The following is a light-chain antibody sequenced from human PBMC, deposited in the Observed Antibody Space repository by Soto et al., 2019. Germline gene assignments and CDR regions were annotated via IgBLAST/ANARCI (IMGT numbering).Light chain of an antibody. J-gene: IGLJ1*01. V-gene: IGLV2-14*01. Sequence: QSALTQPASVSGSPGQSITISCTGTSSVVGGYNYVSWYQQHPGKAPKLMIYDVSNRPSGVSNRFSGSKSGNTASLTISGLQAEDEADYYCSSYTSSSNXVFXTGTKVTVL. CDR2: DVS. CDR1: SSVVGGYNY. CDR3: SSYTSSSNXV.